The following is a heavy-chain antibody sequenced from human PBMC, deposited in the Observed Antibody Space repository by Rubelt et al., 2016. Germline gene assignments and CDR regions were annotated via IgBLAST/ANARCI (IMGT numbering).Heavy chain of an antibody. CDR1: GYSFTSYW. Sequence: EVQLVQSGAEVKKPGESLKISCKGSGYSFTSYWISWVRQMPGKGLEWMGIIYPGDSDTRYSPAFQGQVTISADKSISTAYLQWSSLKASDTAMYYCARLGIVVVPAAIPDYWGQGTLVTVSS. CDR2: IYPGDSDT. V-gene: IGHV5-51*01. CDR3: ARLGIVVVPAAIPDY. D-gene: IGHD2-2*02. J-gene: IGHJ4*02.